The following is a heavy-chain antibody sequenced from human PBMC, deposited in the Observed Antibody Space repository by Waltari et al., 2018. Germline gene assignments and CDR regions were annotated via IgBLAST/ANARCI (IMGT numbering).Heavy chain of an antibody. J-gene: IGHJ4*02. V-gene: IGHV4-59*01. CDR3: ARVSGPLPYSSRGVLDY. D-gene: IGHD6-13*01. CDR2: IYYSGST. Sequence: QVQLQESGPGLVKPSETLSLSCTVSGGSISSYYWSWIRQPPGKGLEWIGYIYYSGSTNYNPSLKSRVTISVDTSKNQFSLKLSSVTAADTAVYYCARVSGPLPYSSRGVLDYWGQGTLVTVSS. CDR1: GGSISSYY.